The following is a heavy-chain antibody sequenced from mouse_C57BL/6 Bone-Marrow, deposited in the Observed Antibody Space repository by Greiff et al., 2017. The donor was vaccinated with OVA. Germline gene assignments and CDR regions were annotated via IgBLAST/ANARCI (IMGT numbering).Heavy chain of an antibody. V-gene: IGHV1-82*01. CDR2: IYPGDGDT. Sequence: EQVKEEGTERGKKGEAGKREGKGEGEGDRSSWIKREKQRPGKGLEWIGRIYPGDGDTNYNGKFKGKATLTADKSSSTAYMQLSSLTSEDSAVYFCARHEEGYYASYFDYWGRGTTLTVSS. CDR1: GEGDRSSW. CDR3: ARHEEGYYASYFDY. J-gene: IGHJ2*01. D-gene: IGHD1-1*01.